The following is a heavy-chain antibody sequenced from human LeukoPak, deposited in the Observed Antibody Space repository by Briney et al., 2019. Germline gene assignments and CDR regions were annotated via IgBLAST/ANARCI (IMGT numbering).Heavy chain of an antibody. CDR3: ARGGRAAAFYYYYYYMDV. J-gene: IGHJ6*03. D-gene: IGHD6-13*01. Sequence: GASVKVSCKASGYTFTSYDINWVRQATGQGLEWMGWMNPNSGNTGYAQKFQGRVTMTRNTSISTAYMELSSLRSEDTAVYYCARGGRAAAFYYYYYYMDVWGKGTTVTISS. V-gene: IGHV1-8*01. CDR1: GYTFTSYD. CDR2: MNPNSGNT.